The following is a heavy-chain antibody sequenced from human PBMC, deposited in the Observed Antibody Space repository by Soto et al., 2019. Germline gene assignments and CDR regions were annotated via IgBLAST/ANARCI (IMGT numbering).Heavy chain of an antibody. CDR2: IIPILGIA. D-gene: IGHD2-15*01. V-gene: IGHV1-69*04. CDR3: ARDDGLPNCSGDSCYSYYFDY. J-gene: IGHJ4*01. Sequence: ASVKVSCKASGGTFSSYTISWVRQAPGQGLEWMGRIIPILGIANYAQKFQGRVTITADKSTSTAYMELSSLRSEDTAVYYCARDDGLPNCSGDSCYSYYFDYWGQGTLVTVSS. CDR1: GGTFSSYT.